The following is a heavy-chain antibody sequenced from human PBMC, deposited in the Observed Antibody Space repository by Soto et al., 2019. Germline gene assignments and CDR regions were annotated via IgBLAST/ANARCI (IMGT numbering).Heavy chain of an antibody. CDR1: GGTFSTHA. D-gene: IGHD3-3*01. CDR3: ARAAFRSGYYGYYYGMDV. V-gene: IGHV1-69*01. Sequence: QVQLVQSGAEVKKPGSSVKVSCKASGGTFSTHAISWVRQAPGQGLEWLGGIIPTLGTPNYAQKFQGRVTVTADEYTRTAYMELSRLTSEDTAVYYCARAAFRSGYYGYYYGMDVWGKGTAVNVSP. J-gene: IGHJ6*04. CDR2: IIPTLGTP.